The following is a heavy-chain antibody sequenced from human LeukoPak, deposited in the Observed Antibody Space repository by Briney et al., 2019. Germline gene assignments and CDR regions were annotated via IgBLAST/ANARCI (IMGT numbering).Heavy chain of an antibody. J-gene: IGHJ4*02. Sequence: GGSLRLSCAASGFTFNSFVMSWVRQAPGKELEWVSLISRGGDTTYYADSVKGQFTVSRDNSKNTLFLQMTSLRAEDTAVYYCARARYGGNYYFDYWGQGTLVTVSS. CDR3: ARARYGGNYYFDY. CDR1: GFTFNSFV. V-gene: IGHV3-23*01. D-gene: IGHD4-23*01. CDR2: ISRGGDTT.